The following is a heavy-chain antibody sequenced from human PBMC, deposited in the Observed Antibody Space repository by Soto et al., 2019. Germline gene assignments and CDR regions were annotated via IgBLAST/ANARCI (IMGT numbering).Heavy chain of an antibody. J-gene: IGHJ4*02. CDR3: ARESFYDSGGFHGFDY. Sequence: PSETLSLTCTVSGGSISSYYWSWIRQPPGKGLDLIGYIYYSGSTNYNPSLKSRVTISVDTSKNQFSLKLSSVTAADTAVYYCARESFYDSGGFHGFDYWGQGTLVTVSS. V-gene: IGHV4-59*01. CDR2: IYYSGST. D-gene: IGHD3-22*01. CDR1: GGSISSYY.